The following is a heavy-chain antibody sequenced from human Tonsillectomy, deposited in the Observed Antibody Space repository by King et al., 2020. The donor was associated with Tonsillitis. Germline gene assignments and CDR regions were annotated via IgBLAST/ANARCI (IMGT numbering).Heavy chain of an antibody. CDR3: ASLEGTPGGIVVVPAADDWYFDL. J-gene: IGHJ2*01. CDR1: GFTFSSYG. D-gene: IGHD2-2*01. CDR2: IWYDGSNK. Sequence: QLVQSGGGVVQPGRSLRLSCAASGFTFSSYGMHWVRQAPGKGLEWVAVIWYDGSNKYYADSVKGRFTISRDNSKNTLYQQMNSLRAEDTAVYYCASLEGTPGGIVVVPAADDWYFDLWGRGTLVTVSS. V-gene: IGHV3-33*01.